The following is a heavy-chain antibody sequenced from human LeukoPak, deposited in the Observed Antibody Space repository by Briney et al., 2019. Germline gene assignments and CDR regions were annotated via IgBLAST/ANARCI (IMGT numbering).Heavy chain of an antibody. CDR2: IYSSGNT. CDR1: AGSIGNYY. D-gene: IGHD3-16*01. V-gene: IGHV4-4*07. CDR3: ARSVLDETYYMDV. J-gene: IGHJ6*03. Sequence: SETLSLTCTVSAGSIGNYYWSWIRQPAGKGLEWIGRIYSSGNTNYNPSLKSRVTMSVDMSKNQFSLKLNSLTAADTAVYYCARSVLDETYYMDVWGKGTSVTVSS.